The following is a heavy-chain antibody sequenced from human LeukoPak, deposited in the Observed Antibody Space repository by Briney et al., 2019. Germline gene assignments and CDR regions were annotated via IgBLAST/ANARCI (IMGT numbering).Heavy chain of an antibody. D-gene: IGHD6-13*01. J-gene: IGHJ6*03. CDR1: GASFSGYY. CDR3: ARQGSSWYRGAGLNYYMDV. V-gene: IGHV4-34*01. CDR2: IHHSGST. Sequence: MPSETLSLTCAVYGASFSGYYWSWIRQPPGKGLEWIGEIHHSGSTNYNPSLKSRVTISVDTSKNQFSLKLSSVTAADTAVYYCARQGSSWYRGAGLNYYMDVWGKGTTVTVSS.